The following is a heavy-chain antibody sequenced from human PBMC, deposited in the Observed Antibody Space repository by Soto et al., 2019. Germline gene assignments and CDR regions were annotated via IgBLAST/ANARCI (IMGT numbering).Heavy chain of an antibody. CDR2: INHSGST. CDR1: GGSFSGYY. J-gene: IGHJ6*03. CDR3: VRIYYYYYYMDV. V-gene: IGHV4-34*01. Sequence: QVQLQQWGAGLLKPSETLSLTCAVYGGSFSGYYWSWIRQPPGKGLEWIGEINHSGSTTYNPSLKSRVTISVDTSKNQFSLKLSSVTAADTAVYYCVRIYYYYYYMDVWGKGTTVTVSS. D-gene: IGHD2-15*01.